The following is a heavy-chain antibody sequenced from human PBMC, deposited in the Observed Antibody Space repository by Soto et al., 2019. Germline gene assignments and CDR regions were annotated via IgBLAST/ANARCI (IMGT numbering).Heavy chain of an antibody. V-gene: IGHV4-61*01. J-gene: IGHJ5*02. CDR1: VGSVSRGSYY. D-gene: IGHD6-19*01. Sequence: PSKTLSLTCTVSVGSVSRGSYYWVWIRHPPGKGLEWIGYIYYSGSTNYNPSLKSRVTISVDTSKNQFSLKLSSVTAADTAVYYCALFGGIAVAGISDWFDRWGQGTLVTVSS. CDR3: ALFGGIAVAGISDWFDR. CDR2: IYYSGST.